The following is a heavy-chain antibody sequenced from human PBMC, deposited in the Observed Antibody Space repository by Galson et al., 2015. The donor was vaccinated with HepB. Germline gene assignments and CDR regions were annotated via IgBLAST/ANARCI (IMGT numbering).Heavy chain of an antibody. CDR1: GYTFTTYG. CDR2: VNPYTGST. J-gene: IGHJ4*02. V-gene: IGHV1-18*01. Sequence: SVKVSCKASGYTFTTYGINRVRQAPGQGLEWMGRVNPYTGSTKHAQSFQDRITVTADTSTTTAYLVLESLDFDDTAVYYCARGGLAEIGGPNFDSWGQGTLVTVSS. D-gene: IGHD3-16*01. CDR3: ARGGLAEIGGPNFDS.